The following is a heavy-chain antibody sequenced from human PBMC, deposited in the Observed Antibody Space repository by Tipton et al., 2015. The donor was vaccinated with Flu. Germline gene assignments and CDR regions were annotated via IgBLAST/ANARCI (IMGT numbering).Heavy chain of an antibody. CDR1: GGSISSYY. D-gene: IGHD3-22*01. CDR3: ARDLKWSSAYYNPFGY. J-gene: IGHJ4*02. V-gene: IGHV4-59*01. CDR2: MYYSGST. Sequence: LRLSCTVSGGSISSYYWSWIRQPPGKGLEWIGYMYYSGSTKYNPSLKSRVTISIDTSKNQFSLKLTSVTAADTAVYYCARDLKWSSAYYNPFGYWGQGTLVTVSS.